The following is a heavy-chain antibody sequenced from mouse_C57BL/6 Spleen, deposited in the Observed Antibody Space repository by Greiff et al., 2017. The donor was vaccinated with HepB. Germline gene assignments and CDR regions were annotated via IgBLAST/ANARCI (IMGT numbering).Heavy chain of an antibody. CDR3: GRKNYDGYDYDKDY. Sequence: EVQLVESGGGLVKPGGSLKLSCAASGFTFSDYGMHWVRQAPEKGLEWVAYISSCSSTIYYADTVKGRFTISRDNAKNTLFLQMTSLRSEDTAMYYCGRKNYDGYDYDKDYWGKGTSVTVSS. D-gene: IGHD2-3*01. J-gene: IGHJ4*01. CDR2: ISSCSSTI. V-gene: IGHV5-17*01. CDR1: GFTFSDYG.